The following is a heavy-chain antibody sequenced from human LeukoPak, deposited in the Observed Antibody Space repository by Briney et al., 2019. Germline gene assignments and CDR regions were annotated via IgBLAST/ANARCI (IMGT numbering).Heavy chain of an antibody. CDR2: IYYSGST. J-gene: IGHJ5*02. Sequence: SETLSLTCTVSGGSVSSGSYYWSWIRQPPGKGLEWIGYIYYSGSTNYNPSLKSRVTISVDTSKNQFSLKLSSVTAADTAVYYCARGWVPYNWFDPWGQGTLVTVSS. CDR1: GGSVSSGSYY. CDR3: ARGWVPYNWFDP. D-gene: IGHD1-1*01. V-gene: IGHV4-61*01.